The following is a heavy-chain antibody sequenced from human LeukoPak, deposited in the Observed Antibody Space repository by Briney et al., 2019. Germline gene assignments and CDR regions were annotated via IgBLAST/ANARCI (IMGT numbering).Heavy chain of an antibody. CDR2: IYHSGST. V-gene: IGHV4-38-2*02. D-gene: IGHD3-10*01. J-gene: IGHJ6*03. CDR1: GYSISSGYY. Sequence: SETLSLNSTVSGYSISSGYYWGWIRQPPGKGMEWIGSIYHSGSTYYNPSLKSRVTISVDTSKNQFSLKLSSVTAADTAVYYCARTITMVRGVITHYYYYYMDVWGKGTTVTVSS. CDR3: ARTITMVRGVITHYYYYYMDV.